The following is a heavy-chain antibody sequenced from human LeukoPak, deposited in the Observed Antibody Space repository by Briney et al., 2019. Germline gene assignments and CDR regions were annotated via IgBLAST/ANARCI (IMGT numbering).Heavy chain of an antibody. Sequence: PGGSLRLSCVVSGFSFSDYLMSWVRQAPGKGLEWVANIKKDGSEKYYVDSVKGRFTISRDNAKNSLYLQMNSLRAEDTALYYCAREGLNFDYWGQGTLVTVSS. J-gene: IGHJ4*02. CDR1: GFSFSDYL. D-gene: IGHD3/OR15-3a*01. V-gene: IGHV3-7*01. CDR2: IKKDGSEK. CDR3: AREGLNFDY.